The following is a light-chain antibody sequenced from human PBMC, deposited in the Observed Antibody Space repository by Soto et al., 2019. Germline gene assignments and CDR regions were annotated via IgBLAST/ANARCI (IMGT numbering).Light chain of an antibody. J-gene: IGLJ2*01. CDR1: SSDVGAYNY. Sequence: QSALTQPASVSGSPGQSITISCTGTSSDVGAYNYVSWYQQHPGKVPKLIIYDVSNRPSGVSNRFSGSKSANTASLTISGLQTEDEADYYCSSYRSSSIVVFGGGTKLTVL. CDR2: DVS. CDR3: SSYRSSSIVV. V-gene: IGLV2-14*03.